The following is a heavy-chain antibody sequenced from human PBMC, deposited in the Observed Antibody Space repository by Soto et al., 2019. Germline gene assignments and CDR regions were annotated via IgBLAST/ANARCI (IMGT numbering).Heavy chain of an antibody. D-gene: IGHD7-27*01. CDR1: GFTFNNYE. V-gene: IGHV3-48*03. Sequence: GGSLRLSCTASGFTFNNYEMNWVRQAPGKGLEWLSYISSSGYTIYYADSVRGRFTISRDNAKNSLYLQMNSLRAEDTAVCYCATAPNWVIDYWGQGTLVTVSS. CDR2: ISSSGYTI. CDR3: ATAPNWVIDY. J-gene: IGHJ4*02.